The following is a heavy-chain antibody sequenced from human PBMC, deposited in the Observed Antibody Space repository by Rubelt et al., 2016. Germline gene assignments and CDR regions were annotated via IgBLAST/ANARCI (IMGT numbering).Heavy chain of an antibody. J-gene: IGHJ5*02. CDR3: ASLATGPINWFDP. V-gene: IGHV4-59*08. D-gene: IGHD5-12*01. CDR1: GGSISSYY. CDR2: IYYSWST. Sequence: QVQLQESGPGLVKPSETLSLTCTVSGGSISSYYWSWIRQPPGKGLEWIGYIYYSWSTNYNPSLKSRVTISVDTSKNQFSLKLSSVTAADTAVYYCASLATGPINWFDPWGQGTLVTVSS.